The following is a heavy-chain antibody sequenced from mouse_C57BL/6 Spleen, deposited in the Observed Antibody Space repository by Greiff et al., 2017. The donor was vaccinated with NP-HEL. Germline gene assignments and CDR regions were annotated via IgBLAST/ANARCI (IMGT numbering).Heavy chain of an antibody. J-gene: IGHJ1*03. CDR2: IDPSDSYT. CDR1: GYTFTSYW. CDR3: ARSTLYGSSYVGYFDV. D-gene: IGHD1-1*01. V-gene: IGHV1-59*01. Sequence: QVQLQQPGAELVRPGTSVKLSCKASGYTFTSYWMHWVKQRPGQGLEWIGVIDPSDSYTNYNQKFKGKATLTVDTSSSTAYMQLSSLTSEDSAVYYCARSTLYGSSYVGYFDVWGTGTTVTVSS.